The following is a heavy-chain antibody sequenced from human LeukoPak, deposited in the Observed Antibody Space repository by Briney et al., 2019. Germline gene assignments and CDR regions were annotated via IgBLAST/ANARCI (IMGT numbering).Heavy chain of an antibody. CDR1: GFTFSSYS. CDR3: TTGGGSCYSCPDY. D-gene: IGHD2-15*01. J-gene: IGHJ4*02. CDR2: ISGSGGST. V-gene: IGHV3-23*01. Sequence: GGSLRLSCAASGFTFSSYSMSWVRQAPGKGLEWVSNISGSGGSTYYADSVKGRFTISRDNSKNTLYLQMNSLRAEDTAVYYCTTGGGSCYSCPDYWGQGTLVTVSS.